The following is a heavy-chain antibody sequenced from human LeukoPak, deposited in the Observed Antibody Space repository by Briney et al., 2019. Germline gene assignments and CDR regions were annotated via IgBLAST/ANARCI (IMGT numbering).Heavy chain of an antibody. Sequence: PGGSLRPSCAASGFTFSDYNMNWVRQAPGKGLEWVSVISSSSTYIYYADSVKGRFTISRDNAKNSLYLQMNSLRAEDTAVYYCARVSTAVSLAIDYWGQGTLVTVST. V-gene: IGHV3-21*06. CDR3: ARVSTAVSLAIDY. J-gene: IGHJ4*02. CDR1: GFTFSDYN. CDR2: ISSSSTYI. D-gene: IGHD6-13*01.